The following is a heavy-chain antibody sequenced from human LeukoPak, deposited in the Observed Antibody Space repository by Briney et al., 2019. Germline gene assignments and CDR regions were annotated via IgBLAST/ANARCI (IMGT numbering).Heavy chain of an antibody. J-gene: IGHJ5*02. Sequence: SETLSLTCAVYGGSFSGYYWSLIRQPPGKGLEWIGEINHSGSTNYNPSLKSRVTISVDTSKNQFSLKLSSVTAADTAVYYCARAASARYFDWLHNWFDPWGQGTLVTVSS. V-gene: IGHV4-34*01. CDR2: INHSGST. CDR3: ARAASARYFDWLHNWFDP. D-gene: IGHD3-9*01. CDR1: GGSFSGYY.